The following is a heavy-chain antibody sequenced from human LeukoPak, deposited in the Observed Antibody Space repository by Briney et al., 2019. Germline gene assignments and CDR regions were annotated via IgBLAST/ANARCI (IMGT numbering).Heavy chain of an antibody. V-gene: IGHV1-18*01. CDR2: ISAYNGNT. Sequence: GASVKVSCKASGYTFTSYGISWVRQAPGQGLERMGWISAYNGNTNYAQKLQGRVTMTTDTSTSTAYMELRSLRSDDTAVYYCAREIAAAGSPYFDYWGQGTLVTVSS. CDR1: GYTFTSYG. D-gene: IGHD6-13*01. CDR3: AREIAAAGSPYFDY. J-gene: IGHJ4*02.